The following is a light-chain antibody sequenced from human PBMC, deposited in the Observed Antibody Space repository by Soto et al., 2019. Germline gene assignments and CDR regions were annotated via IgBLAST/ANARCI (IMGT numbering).Light chain of an antibody. J-gene: IGLJ1*01. CDR1: SSDVGGYSY. V-gene: IGLV2-8*01. CDR3: SSFTSRFTFV. Sequence: QSALTQPPSASGSPGQSVTISCTGASSDVGGYSYVSWYQQHPGKAPKLMISEVTNRPSGVSDRFSGSKSGNTASLTISGLQAEDEADYYCSSFTSRFTFVFGTGTKVTVL. CDR2: EVT.